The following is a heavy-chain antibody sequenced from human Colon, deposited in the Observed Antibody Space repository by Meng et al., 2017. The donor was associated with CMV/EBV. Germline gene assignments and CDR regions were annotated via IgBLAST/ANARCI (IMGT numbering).Heavy chain of an antibody. V-gene: IGHV4-61*01. D-gene: IGHD1-1*01. CDR1: GGSVSGGYYY. CDR2: SYYTGST. CDR3: ARLMETRRPIYGMDV. J-gene: IGHJ6*02. Sequence: SETLSLTCTVSGGSVSGGYYYWSWIRQPPGKGLEWIGYSYYTGSTNYNPSLKSRVTISVDTSKNQFSLKLSSVTAADTAVYYCARLMETRRPIYGMDVWGQGTTVTVSS.